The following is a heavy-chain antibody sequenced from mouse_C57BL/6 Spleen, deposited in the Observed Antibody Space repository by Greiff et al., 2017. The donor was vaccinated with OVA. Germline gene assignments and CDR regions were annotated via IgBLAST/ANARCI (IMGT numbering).Heavy chain of an antibody. J-gene: IGHJ1*03. V-gene: IGHV1-7*01. CDR1: GYTFTSYW. CDR3: ARSLILDYWYFGV. Sequence: QVQLKQSGAELAKPGASVKLSCKASGYTFTSYWMHWVKQRPGQGLEWIGYINPSSGYTKYNQKFKDKATLTADKSSSTAYMQLSSLTYEDSAVYYCARSLILDYWYFGVWGTGTTVTVSS. CDR2: INPSSGYT.